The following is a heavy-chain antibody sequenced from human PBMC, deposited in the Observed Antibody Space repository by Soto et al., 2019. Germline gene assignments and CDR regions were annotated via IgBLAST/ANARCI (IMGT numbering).Heavy chain of an antibody. J-gene: IGHJ5*02. V-gene: IGHV3-30*18. CDR3: AKDLGSVAGTNWFDP. D-gene: IGHD6-19*01. Sequence: QVQLVESGGGVVQPGRSLRLSCAASGFTFSSYGMHWVRQAPGKGLEWVAVISYDGSNKYYADSVKGRFTIYRDNSKNTLYLQMNSLRAEDTAVYYCAKDLGSVAGTNWFDPWGQGTLVTVSS. CDR2: ISYDGSNK. CDR1: GFTFSSYG.